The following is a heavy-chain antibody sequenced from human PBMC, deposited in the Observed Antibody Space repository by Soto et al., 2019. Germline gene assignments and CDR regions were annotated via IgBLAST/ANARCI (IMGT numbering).Heavy chain of an antibody. Sequence: GRSLKISCKGSGYSFTSYWIGWVRQMPGKGLEWMGVIYPGDSDTRYSPSFQGQVTISADKSISTAYLQWSSLKASDTAMYYCARREPVVTRGFDPWGQGTLVTVSS. CDR3: ARREPVVTRGFDP. D-gene: IGHD3-22*01. CDR2: IYPGDSDT. V-gene: IGHV5-51*03. J-gene: IGHJ5*02. CDR1: GYSFTSYW.